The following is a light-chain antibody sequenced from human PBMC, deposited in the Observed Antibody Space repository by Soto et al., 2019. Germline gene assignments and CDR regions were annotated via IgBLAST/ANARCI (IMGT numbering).Light chain of an antibody. CDR3: GSWDSSLSAYV. V-gene: IGLV1-51*01. CDR1: SSNIGGNS. CDR2: DDN. J-gene: IGLJ1*01. Sequence: QSVLTQPPSVSAAPGQQAHISCSGSSSNIGGNSVSWYQQLPGTAPKLLIYDDNKRPSGLPDRFSGSKSGTSATLGITGFQTGDEADYYCGSWDSSLSAYVFGTGTNVTVL.